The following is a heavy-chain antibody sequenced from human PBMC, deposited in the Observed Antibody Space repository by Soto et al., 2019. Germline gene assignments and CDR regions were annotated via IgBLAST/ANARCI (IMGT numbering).Heavy chain of an antibody. CDR3: AKGSIAAAGTVGLGWFDP. Sequence: QVQLVESGGGVVQPGRSLRLSCAASGFTFSSYGMHWVRQAPGKGLEWVAVISYDGSNKYYADSVKGRFTISRDNSKNTLYLQMNSLRAEDTAVYYCAKGSIAAAGTVGLGWFDPWGQGTLVTVSS. CDR2: ISYDGSNK. D-gene: IGHD6-13*01. CDR1: GFTFSSYG. V-gene: IGHV3-30*18. J-gene: IGHJ5*02.